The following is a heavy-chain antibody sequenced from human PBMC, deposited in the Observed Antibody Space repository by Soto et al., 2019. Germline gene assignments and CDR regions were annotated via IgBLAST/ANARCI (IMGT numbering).Heavy chain of an antibody. D-gene: IGHD3-3*01. V-gene: IGHV4-4*07. CDR3: ARGGHDFWSGPFDY. J-gene: IGHJ4*02. CDR2: IDSSGST. Sequence: QGQLQESGPGLVKPSETLSLTCSVSGCSISTYYCNWIRQPAGKGLEWIGRIDSSGSTNYSPSLKSRATMSVDTSKNQFSLKLTSVTAADTAVYYCARGGHDFWSGPFDYWGQGTLGTVSS. CDR1: GCSISTYY.